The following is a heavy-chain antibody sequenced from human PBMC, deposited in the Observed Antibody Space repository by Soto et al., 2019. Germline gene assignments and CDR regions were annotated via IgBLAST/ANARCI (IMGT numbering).Heavy chain of an antibody. CDR2: ISYDGTKE. CDR3: ANPVGEFDPYFDY. Sequence: QVQLVESGGGVVQPGRSLRLSCAASGFTLSDFAMHWVRQAPGRGLEWVAVISYDGTKEYFADSVRGRFTISRDNSNNTLFMKMNNLRTDDTAVYYCANPVGEFDPYFDYWGQGTLVTVYS. D-gene: IGHD4-17*01. J-gene: IGHJ4*02. V-gene: IGHV3-30-3*01. CDR1: GFTLSDFA.